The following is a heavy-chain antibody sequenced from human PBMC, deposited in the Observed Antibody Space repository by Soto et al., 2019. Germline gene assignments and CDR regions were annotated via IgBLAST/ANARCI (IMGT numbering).Heavy chain of an antibody. J-gene: IGHJ3*02. D-gene: IGHD3-22*01. CDR3: AKMIAVVQFAFDI. CDR2: ISSSSGSI. V-gene: IGHV3-23*01. CDR1: GFAFSSSA. Sequence: EVQLLESGGGWVQPGGSLRLSCAASGFAFSSSAMTWVRQAPGKGLEWVSIISSSSGSIYYADSVEGRFTVSRDNSKNTLYLQMSSLRAEDTAVYYCAKMIAVVQFAFDIWGKGQWSPSLQ.